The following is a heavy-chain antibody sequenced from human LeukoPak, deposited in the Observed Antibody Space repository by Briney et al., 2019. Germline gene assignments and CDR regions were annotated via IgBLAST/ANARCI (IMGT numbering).Heavy chain of an antibody. Sequence: PGGSLRLSCAASKFTFSDYNMNWVRRAPGKGLEWVSYISSTSSTIYYADSVKGRFTISRDNAKNSLYLQMNSLRAEDTAVYYCARDLAIFGVVIPSQNVDYWGQGTLVTVSS. CDR1: KFTFSDYN. CDR2: ISSTSSTI. D-gene: IGHD3-3*01. J-gene: IGHJ4*02. CDR3: ARDLAIFGVVIPSQNVDY. V-gene: IGHV3-48*04.